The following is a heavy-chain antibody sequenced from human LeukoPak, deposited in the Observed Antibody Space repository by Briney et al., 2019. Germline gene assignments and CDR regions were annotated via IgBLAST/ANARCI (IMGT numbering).Heavy chain of an antibody. J-gene: IGHJ5*02. CDR1: GFSLSASGEG. Sequence: SVPTLVKPTQTLTLTCTFSGFSLSASGEGVGWIRQPPGKALEWLALIYWDDDKRYSPSLKTRLSIIKDTSRNQVVLTMTNMEPVDSGTYYCAHRLLKYRVTTPGAPWFDPWGQGTQVTVSS. V-gene: IGHV2-5*02. D-gene: IGHD1/OR15-1a*01. CDR3: AHRLLKYRVTTPGAPWFDP. CDR2: IYWDDDK.